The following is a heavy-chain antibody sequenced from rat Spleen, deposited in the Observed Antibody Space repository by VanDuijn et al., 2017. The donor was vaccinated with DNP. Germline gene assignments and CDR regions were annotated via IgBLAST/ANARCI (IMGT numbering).Heavy chain of an antibody. D-gene: IGHD1-1*01. CDR2: MWSDGDT. CDR3: VRHIRYTGDVGALDD. V-gene: IGHV2-32*01. Sequence: QVQLKESGPGLVQPSQTLSLPCTVSGFSITNYHVHWVRQPPGKGLEWMGVMWSDGDTSYNSAVQSRLSLSRDTSKSQVFLKMNSLQPEDTGTYYCVRHIRYTGDVGALDDWGRGTSVTVSS. J-gene: IGHJ4*01. CDR1: GFSITNYH.